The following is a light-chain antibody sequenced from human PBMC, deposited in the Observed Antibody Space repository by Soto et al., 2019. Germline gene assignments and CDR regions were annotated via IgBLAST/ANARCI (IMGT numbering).Light chain of an antibody. J-gene: IGKJ2*01. CDR3: MQGSHWAT. CDR1: QSLVSSDGLTY. V-gene: IGKV2-30*01. Sequence: VVMTQSPLSLAVTLGQTASISCRSSQSLVSSDGLTYFNWFHQRPGQSPRRLIYKVSNRDSGVPDRFTGSGSGTEFTLTISRVEAEDVGIYYCMQGSHWATFGQGTKLEIK. CDR2: KVS.